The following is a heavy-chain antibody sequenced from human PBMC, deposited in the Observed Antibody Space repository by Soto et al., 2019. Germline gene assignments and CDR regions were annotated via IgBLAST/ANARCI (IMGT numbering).Heavy chain of an antibody. CDR1: GYSFPNYW. J-gene: IGHJ6*02. CDR2: IYPDDSDV. CDR3: ARRGIAARVNNYYGMYX. D-gene: IGHD6-6*01. V-gene: IGHV5-51*01. Sequence: GESLKISCKASGYSFPNYWIVWVRQLPGKGLELMGIIYPDDSDVKYIPSFEGQVTISVDKSISTAYLHWSSLKASDTATYYCARRGIAARVNNYYGMYXWGQGTTVTVS.